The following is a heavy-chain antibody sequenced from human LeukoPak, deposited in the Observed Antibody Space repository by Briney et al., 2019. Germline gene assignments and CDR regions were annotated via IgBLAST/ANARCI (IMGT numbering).Heavy chain of an antibody. CDR3: ARRRNSAWDFDY. D-gene: IGHD6-19*01. Sequence: GESLKVSCKGSGYSFTSYWIGWVRLMPGKGLEWMGVIYRGDSDIRYSPSFLGQVTFSADKSSSTAYMQWSSLKASDTAMYSCARRRNSAWDFDYWGQGTLVTVSS. CDR2: IYRGDSDI. J-gene: IGHJ4*02. V-gene: IGHV5-51*01. CDR1: GYSFTSYW.